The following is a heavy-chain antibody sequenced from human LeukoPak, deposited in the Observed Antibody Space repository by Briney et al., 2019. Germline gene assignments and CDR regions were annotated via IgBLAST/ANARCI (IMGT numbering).Heavy chain of an antibody. CDR3: GYRAIGSSWVDY. CDR2: INSDGSTT. Sequence: GGSLRLSCAGSGFTFSTYWMHWVRQVPGRGLVWVSRINSDGSTTDYADSVKGRFTISRDNAKNTLYLQMNSLRAEDTAVYYCGYRAIGSSWVDYWGQGTLLTVSS. V-gene: IGHV3-74*01. D-gene: IGHD6-13*01. CDR1: GFTFSTYW. J-gene: IGHJ4*02.